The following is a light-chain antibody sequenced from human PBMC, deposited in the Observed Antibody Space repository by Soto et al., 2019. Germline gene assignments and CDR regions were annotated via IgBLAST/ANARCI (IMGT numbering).Light chain of an antibody. CDR1: QSIRRS. V-gene: IGKV3-15*01. CDR2: AAS. Sequence: EIVMTQSPVTLSVSPGERATLFCRASQSIRRSLAWYQQRPGQAPRLLIYAASTRATGIPARFSGSGSGTEFILTISSLQSEDFAVYYCQQYNDWPETFGQGTKVDI. CDR3: QQYNDWPET. J-gene: IGKJ1*01.